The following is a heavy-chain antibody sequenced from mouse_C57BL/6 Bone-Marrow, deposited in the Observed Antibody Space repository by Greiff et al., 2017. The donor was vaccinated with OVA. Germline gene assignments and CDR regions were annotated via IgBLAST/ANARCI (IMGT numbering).Heavy chain of an antibody. J-gene: IGHJ2*01. Sequence: QVQLKQPGAELVKPGASVKLSCKASGYTFTSYWMHWVKQRPGRGLEWIGRIDPNSGGTKYNEKFKSKATLTVDKPSSTAYMQLSSLTSEDSAVYYCARLFITTVVATDFDYWGQGTTLTVSS. CDR1: GYTFTSYW. D-gene: IGHD1-1*01. CDR3: ARLFITTVVATDFDY. CDR2: IDPNSGGT. V-gene: IGHV1-72*01.